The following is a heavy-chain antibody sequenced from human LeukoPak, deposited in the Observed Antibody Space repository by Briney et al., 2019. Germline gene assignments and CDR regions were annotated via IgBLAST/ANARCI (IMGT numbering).Heavy chain of an antibody. D-gene: IGHD3-10*01. Sequence: QPGGSLRLSCAASGLTFTSHGFHWVRQAPGRGLEWLTFISLDGSRKSYADSVKGRFTFSRDDSKNTLYLEMNSLRAEDTATYYCARDRAVSWLDSWGLGTLVTASS. CDR1: GLTFTSHG. V-gene: IGHV3-33*05. CDR3: ARDRAVSWLDS. J-gene: IGHJ5*01. CDR2: ISLDGSRK.